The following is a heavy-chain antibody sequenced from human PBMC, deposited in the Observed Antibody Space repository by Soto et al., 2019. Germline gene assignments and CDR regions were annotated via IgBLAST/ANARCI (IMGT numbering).Heavy chain of an antibody. CDR3: ARAPVGATTNYYYYGMDV. D-gene: IGHD1-26*01. CDR2: IYPGDSDT. CDR1: GYSFTSYW. J-gene: IGHJ6*02. V-gene: IGHV5-51*01. Sequence: PGESLKISCKGSGYSFTSYWIGWVRQMPGKGLEWMGIIYPGDSDTRYSPSFQGQVTISADKSISTAYLQWSSLKASDTAMYYCARAPVGATTNYYYYGMDVWGRGTTVTVSS.